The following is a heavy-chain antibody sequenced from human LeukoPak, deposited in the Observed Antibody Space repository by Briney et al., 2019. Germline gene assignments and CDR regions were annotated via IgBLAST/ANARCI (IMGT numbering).Heavy chain of an antibody. CDR1: GYTLTELS. CDR2: FDPEDGET. V-gene: IGHV1-24*01. J-gene: IGHJ4*02. Sequence: ASVKVSCKVSGYTLTELSMHWVRQAPGKGLEWMGGFDPEDGETIYAQKFQGRVTITADESTSTAYMELSSLRSEDTAVYYCAYCSSTSCFPGYFDYWGQGTLVTVSS. D-gene: IGHD2-2*01. CDR3: AYCSSTSCFPGYFDY.